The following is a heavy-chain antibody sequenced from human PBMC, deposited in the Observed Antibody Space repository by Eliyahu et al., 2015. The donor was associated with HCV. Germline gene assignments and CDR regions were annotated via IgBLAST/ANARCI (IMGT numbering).Heavy chain of an antibody. CDR1: GFTFGDYA. V-gene: IGHV3-49*03. CDR2: IRRKTYGATT. J-gene: IGHJ4*02. D-gene: IGHD6-25*01. Sequence: EVQLVESGGDLVQPGRSLRLSCTASGFTFGDYAMSWFRQAPGKGLEWLGVIRRKTYGATTEYAASVKGRFTISRDDSKSIAYLQMNSLRTEDTALYYCTRDRGLDGYDYWGQGTLVTVSS. CDR3: TRDRGLDGYDY.